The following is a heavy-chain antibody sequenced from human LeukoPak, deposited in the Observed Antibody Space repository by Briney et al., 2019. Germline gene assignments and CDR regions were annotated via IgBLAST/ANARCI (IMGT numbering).Heavy chain of an antibody. CDR2: INPSGGST. CDR1: GYTFTSYY. D-gene: IGHD5-24*01. CDR3: ARDLLRIHLRFPVEMATIPDY. J-gene: IGHJ4*02. Sequence: ASVKVSCKASGYTFTSYYMHWVRQAPGQGLEWMGIINPSGGSTSYAQKFQGRVTMTRGMSTSTVYMELSSLRSEDTAVYYCARDLLRIHLRFPVEMATIPDYWGQGTLVTVSS. V-gene: IGHV1-46*01.